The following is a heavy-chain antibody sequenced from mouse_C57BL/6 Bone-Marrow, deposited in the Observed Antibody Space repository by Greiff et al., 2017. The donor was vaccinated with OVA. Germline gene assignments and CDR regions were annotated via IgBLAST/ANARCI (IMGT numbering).Heavy chain of an antibody. J-gene: IGHJ1*03. V-gene: IGHV1-58*01. Sequence: VQLQQPGAELVKPGASVKMSCKASGYTFTSYWITWVKQRPGQGLEWIGYIYIGNGYTEYNEKFKGKATLTSDTSSSTAYMQLSSLTSEDSAIYFCARRDYGSSYWYFDVWGTGTTVTVSS. CDR3: ARRDYGSSYWYFDV. CDR1: GYTFTSYW. D-gene: IGHD1-1*01. CDR2: IYIGNGYT.